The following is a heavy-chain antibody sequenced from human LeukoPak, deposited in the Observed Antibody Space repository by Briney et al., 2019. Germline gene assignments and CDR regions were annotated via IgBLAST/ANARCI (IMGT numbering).Heavy chain of an antibody. J-gene: IGHJ5*02. Sequence: SETLSLTCAVYGGSFSGYYWSWIRQPPGKGLEWIGEINHSGSTNYNPSLKSRVTISVDTSKNQFSLKLSSVTAADTAVYYCAKSSGGSWGQGTLVTVSS. V-gene: IGHV4-34*01. CDR1: GGSFSGYY. CDR3: AKSSGGS. CDR2: INHSGST. D-gene: IGHD3-10*01.